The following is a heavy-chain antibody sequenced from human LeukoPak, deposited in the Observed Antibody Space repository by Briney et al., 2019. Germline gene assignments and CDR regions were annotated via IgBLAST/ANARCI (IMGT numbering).Heavy chain of an antibody. CDR3: AKVKLELLLPTFDY. CDR1: GFTVSSYW. V-gene: IGHV3-23*01. J-gene: IGHJ4*02. CDR2: ISGSGGST. Sequence: GGSLRLSCAASGFTVSSYWMSWVRQAPGKGLEWVSAISGSGGSTYYADSVKGRFTISRDNSKNTLYLQMNSLRAEDTAVYCCAKVKLELLLPTFDYWGQGTLVTVSS. D-gene: IGHD1-7*01.